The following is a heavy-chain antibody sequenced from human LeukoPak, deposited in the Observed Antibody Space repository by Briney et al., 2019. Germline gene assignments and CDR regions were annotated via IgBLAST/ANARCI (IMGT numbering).Heavy chain of an antibody. Sequence: GGSLRLSGEASGFTASGNYMTWVGQAPGKGWEWASVIYSGGSTYYADSVKGRFTISRDNSKNTLYLQMNSLRAEDTAVYYCARGARDYYDSPFDYWGQGTLVTVSS. CDR2: IYSGGST. CDR1: GFTASGNY. D-gene: IGHD3-22*01. V-gene: IGHV3-53*01. CDR3: ARGARDYYDSPFDY. J-gene: IGHJ4*02.